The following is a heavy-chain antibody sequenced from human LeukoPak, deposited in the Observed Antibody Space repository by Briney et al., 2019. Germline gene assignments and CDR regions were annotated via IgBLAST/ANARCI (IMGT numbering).Heavy chain of an antibody. CDR2: INPNSGDT. Sequence: ASVKVSCKTSGYTFTGYYLHWVRQAPGQGLEWMGWINPNSGDTHYAQNFQGRVTMTRDTSISTAYMELSRLRSDGTAVYYCVSGLSTSRYFDWSYFDYWGQGTLVTVSS. CDR1: GYTFTGYY. J-gene: IGHJ4*02. D-gene: IGHD3-9*01. V-gene: IGHV1-2*02. CDR3: VSGLSTSRYFDWSYFDY.